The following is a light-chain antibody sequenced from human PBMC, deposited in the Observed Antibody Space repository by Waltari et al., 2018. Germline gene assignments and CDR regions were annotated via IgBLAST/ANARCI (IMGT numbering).Light chain of an antibody. CDR1: QRIASN. Sequence: EIVMTQSPATLSVSPGERVTLSCRASQRIASNLAWYQQKPGQVPRLVIYAASTRATGIPARFSGSGSGTEFTLTIGSLQSEDFAVYFCHQYNNWPPGGTFGQGTKVEIK. V-gene: IGKV3-15*01. J-gene: IGKJ1*01. CDR2: AAS. CDR3: HQYNNWPPGGT.